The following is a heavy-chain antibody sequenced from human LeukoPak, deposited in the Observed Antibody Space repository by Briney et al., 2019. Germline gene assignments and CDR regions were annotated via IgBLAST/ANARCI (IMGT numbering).Heavy chain of an antibody. CDR2: ISSSGSTI. CDR3: ASQGYSYGYGYFDY. J-gene: IGHJ4*02. CDR1: GFTFSDYY. Sequence: GGSLRLSCAASGFTFSDYYMSWIRQAPGKGLEWVSYISSSGSTIYYADSVKGRFTISRDNAKNPLYLQMNSLTAEDTAVYYCASQGYSYGYGYFDYWGQGTLVTVSS. V-gene: IGHV3-11*01. D-gene: IGHD5-18*01.